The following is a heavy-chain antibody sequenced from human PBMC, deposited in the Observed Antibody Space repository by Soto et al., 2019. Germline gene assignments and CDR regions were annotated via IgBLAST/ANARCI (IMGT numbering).Heavy chain of an antibody. CDR1: GGTFSSYA. J-gene: IGHJ6*02. CDR2: IIPIFGTA. D-gene: IGHD6-6*01. Sequence: QVQLVQSGAEVKKPGSSVKVSCKASGGTFSSYAISWVRQAPGQGLEWMGGIIPIFGTANYAQKFQGRVTITADESTGTAYMELRSLRSEDTAVYYCARDRMDSSSSNMDYYYYYGMDVWGQGTTVTVSS. V-gene: IGHV1-69*01. CDR3: ARDRMDSSSSNMDYYYYYGMDV.